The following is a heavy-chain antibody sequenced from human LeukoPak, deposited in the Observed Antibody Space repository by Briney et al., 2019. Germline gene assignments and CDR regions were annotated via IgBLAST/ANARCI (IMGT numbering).Heavy chain of an antibody. D-gene: IGHD3-3*01. CDR1: GGTFSSYA. Sequence: SVKVSCKASGGTFSSYAISWVRQAPGQGLEWRGRINPIFGTANYAQKFQGRVTITTDESTSTAYMELSSLRSEDTAVYYCARVNYDFWSGQWGQGTLVTVSS. V-gene: IGHV1-69*05. CDR2: INPIFGTA. J-gene: IGHJ4*02. CDR3: ARVNYDFWSGQ.